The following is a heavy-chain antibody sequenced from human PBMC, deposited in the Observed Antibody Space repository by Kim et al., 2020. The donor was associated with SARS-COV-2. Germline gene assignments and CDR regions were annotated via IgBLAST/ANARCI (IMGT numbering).Heavy chain of an antibody. CDR2: IKQDGSEK. D-gene: IGHD3-22*01. J-gene: IGHJ6*02. V-gene: IGHV3-7*03. Sequence: GGSLRLSCAASGFTFSSYWMSWVRQAPGKGLEWVANIKQDGSEKYYVDSVKGRFTISRDNAKNSLYLQMNSLRAEDTAVYYCARERASYYDSSGYYTNYYYYGMDVWGQGTTVTISS. CDR3: ARERASYYDSSGYYTNYYYYGMDV. CDR1: GFTFSSYW.